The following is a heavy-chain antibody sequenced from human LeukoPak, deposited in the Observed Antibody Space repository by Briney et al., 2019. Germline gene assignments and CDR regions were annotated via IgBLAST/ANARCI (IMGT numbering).Heavy chain of an antibody. CDR3: ARDIVVVPAAISSIAAAGKGDY. CDR2: ISWDGTIK. V-gene: IGHV3-30-3*01. J-gene: IGHJ4*02. D-gene: IGHD2-2*01. CDR1: GFTFRSYA. Sequence: GGSLRLSCAASGFTFRSYAIHWVRQAPGKGLEWVAFISWDGTIKYYADSVKGRFSISRDNSKNTLSLQMNSLRGEDTAVYYCARDIVVVPAAISSIAAAGKGDYWGQGTLVTVSS.